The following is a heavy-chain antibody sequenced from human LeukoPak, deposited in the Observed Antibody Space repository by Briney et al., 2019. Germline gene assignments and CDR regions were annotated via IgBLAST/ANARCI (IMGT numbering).Heavy chain of an antibody. D-gene: IGHD4-17*01. V-gene: IGHV3-33*01. CDR3: ARDQGDYGDYYYYYGMDV. J-gene: IGHJ6*02. CDR2: IWYDGSNK. CDR1: GFTFSSYG. Sequence: GRSLRLSCAASGFTFSSYGMHWVRQAPGKGLEWVAVIWYDGSNKYYADSVKGRFTISRDNSKNTLYLQMNSLGAEDTAVYYCARDQGDYGDYYYYYGMDVWGQGTTVTVSS.